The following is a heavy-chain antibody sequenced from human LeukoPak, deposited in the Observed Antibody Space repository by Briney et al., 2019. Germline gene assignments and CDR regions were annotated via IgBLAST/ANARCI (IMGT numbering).Heavy chain of an antibody. Sequence: PGGTLRLSCAASGFTFSNHGMNWVRQAPGKGLEWVSGISPSADIKYHADSVKGRFTISRDNSKNMLYLEVISLTADDTAVYYCAKDDAWLRFGEWSQGTLVTVSS. J-gene: IGHJ1*01. CDR3: AKDDAWLRFGE. CDR2: ISPSADIK. V-gene: IGHV3-23*01. D-gene: IGHD3-10*01. CDR1: GFTFSNHG.